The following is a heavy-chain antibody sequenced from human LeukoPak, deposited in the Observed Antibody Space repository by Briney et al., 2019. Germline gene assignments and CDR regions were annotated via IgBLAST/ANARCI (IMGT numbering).Heavy chain of an antibody. Sequence: RSSETLSLTCTVSGGSISSSSYYWSWIRQPPGKGLEWIGYIYYSGSTNYNPSLKSRVTISVDTSKNQFSLKLSSVTAADTAVYYCARVLPYYYYGMDVWGQGTTVTVSS. D-gene: IGHD3-3*01. J-gene: IGHJ6*02. CDR3: ARVLPYYYYGMDV. CDR1: GGSISSSSYY. CDR2: IYYSGST. V-gene: IGHV4-61*01.